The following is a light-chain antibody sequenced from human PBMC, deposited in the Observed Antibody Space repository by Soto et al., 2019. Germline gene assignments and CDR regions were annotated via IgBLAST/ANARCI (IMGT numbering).Light chain of an antibody. J-gene: IGKJ5*01. Sequence: EIVMTQSPATLSVSPGERVTLSCRASQNIGSNLAWYQQKFGQAPRLLIYGASTRVTGIPARFSGSGSGTDFTLTISSLEPDDFAVYYCQQRNDWQVTFGQGTRLEIK. CDR3: QQRNDWQVT. V-gene: IGKV3-15*01. CDR2: GAS. CDR1: QNIGSN.